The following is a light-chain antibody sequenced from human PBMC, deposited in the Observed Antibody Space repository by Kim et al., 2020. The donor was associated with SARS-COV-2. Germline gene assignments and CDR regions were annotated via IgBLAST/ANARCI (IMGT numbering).Light chain of an antibody. CDR1: SLRSYY. CDR2: GKN. Sequence: SSELTQDPAVSVALGQTVRITCQGDSLRSYYAGWYQQKPGQAPVLVIYGKNNRPSGIPDRFSGSSSGNTASLTITGALAEDEADYYCNSRVSGGTHIVFG. J-gene: IGLJ1*01. V-gene: IGLV3-19*01. CDR3: NSRVSGGTHIV.